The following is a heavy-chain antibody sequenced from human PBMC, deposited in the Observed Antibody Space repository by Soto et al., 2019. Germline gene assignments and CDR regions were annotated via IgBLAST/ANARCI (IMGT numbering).Heavy chain of an antibody. V-gene: IGHV1-2*02. D-gene: IGHD1-26*01. CDR3: ARVSRAVGASTTYDF. CDR2: INPNSGDT. CDR1: GYTFTAHY. Sequence: PGPPVKVSCRASGYTFTAHYIHWVRQAPGQGFEWMGRINPNSGDTSYAQRLQGRVTMTRDTSINTVFMELSSLRSDDTALYYCARVSRAVGASTTYDFWAQGTLVTVSS. J-gene: IGHJ4*02.